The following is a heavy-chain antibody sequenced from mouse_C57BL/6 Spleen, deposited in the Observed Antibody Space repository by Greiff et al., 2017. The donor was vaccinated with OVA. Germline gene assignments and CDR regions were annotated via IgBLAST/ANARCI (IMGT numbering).Heavy chain of an antibody. CDR3: ARKLLYYYAMDY. CDR2: IDPSDSYT. Sequence: QVHVKQPGAELVKPGASVKLSCKASGYTFTSYWMQWVKQRPGQGLEWIGEIDPSDSYTNYNQKFKGKATLTVDTSSSTAYMQLSSLTSEDSAVYYCARKLLYYYAMDYWGQGTSVTVSS. CDR1: GYTFTSYW. J-gene: IGHJ4*01. V-gene: IGHV1-50*01.